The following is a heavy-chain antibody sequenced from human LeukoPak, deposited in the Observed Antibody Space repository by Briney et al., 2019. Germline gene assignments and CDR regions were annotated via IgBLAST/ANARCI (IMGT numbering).Heavy chain of an antibody. J-gene: IGHJ4*02. Sequence: PGGSLRLSCAASGFTFSGYAMNWVRQAPGKGLEWVSGIGGSGGTTYYADSVKGRFTISRDNSKNTLYLQMNSLRAEDTAVYYCAKRIWDFWSGYYFDYWGQGTLVTVSS. CDR2: IGGSGGTT. CDR1: GFTFSGYA. V-gene: IGHV3-23*01. D-gene: IGHD3-3*01. CDR3: AKRIWDFWSGYYFDY.